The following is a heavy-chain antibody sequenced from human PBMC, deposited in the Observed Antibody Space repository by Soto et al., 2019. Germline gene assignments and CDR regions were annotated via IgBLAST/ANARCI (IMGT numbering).Heavy chain of an antibody. D-gene: IGHD3-10*01. V-gene: IGHV3-23*01. Sequence: EVQLLDSGGGLVQPGGSLRLSCAASGFTFSSYAMSWVRQAPGKGLEEVSPISGSGGGTYYADSVKGRVTISRANSKNTLSLQMNSLRAEDTAVYYCAKSRGSGRYFNPSDAFDFWGQGTMVTVSS. J-gene: IGHJ3*01. CDR2: ISGSGGGT. CDR1: GFTFSSYA. CDR3: AKSRGSGRYFNPSDAFDF.